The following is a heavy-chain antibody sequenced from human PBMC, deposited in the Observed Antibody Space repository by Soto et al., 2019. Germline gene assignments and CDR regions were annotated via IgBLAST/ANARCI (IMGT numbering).Heavy chain of an antibody. CDR1: GFTFSSYG. Sequence: GGSLRLSCAASGFTFSSYGMHWVRQAPGKGLEWVAVIWYDGSNKYYADSVKGRFTISRDNSKNTLYLQMNSLRAEDTAVYYCAREQDPYSSGWYNWFDPWGQGTLVTVSS. J-gene: IGHJ5*02. CDR3: AREQDPYSSGWYNWFDP. CDR2: IWYDGSNK. V-gene: IGHV3-33*01. D-gene: IGHD6-19*01.